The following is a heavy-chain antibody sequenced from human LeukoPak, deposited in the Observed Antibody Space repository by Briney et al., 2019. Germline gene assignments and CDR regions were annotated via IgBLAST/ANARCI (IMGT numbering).Heavy chain of an antibody. Sequence: SQTLSLTCTVSGGSISSGSYYWSWIRQPAGKGLEWIGRIYTSGSTNYNPSLKSRVTMSVDRSKNQFSLKLSSVTAADTAVYYCARAVGSSESNWFDPWGQGALVTVSS. CDR1: GGSISSGSYY. V-gene: IGHV4-61*02. CDR3: ARAVGSSESNWFDP. D-gene: IGHD1-26*01. CDR2: IYTSGST. J-gene: IGHJ5*02.